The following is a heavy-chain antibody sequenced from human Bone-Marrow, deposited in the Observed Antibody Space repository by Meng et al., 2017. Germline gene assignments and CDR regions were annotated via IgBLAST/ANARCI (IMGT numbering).Heavy chain of an antibody. D-gene: IGHD4-11*01. Sequence: QGQLREGGAGLLKPSETLSLTCVVSGGSFRDYYWSWIRQPPGKGLEWIGEINHSGSTNYNPSLESRATISVDTSQNNLSLKLSSVTAADSAVYYCARGPTTMAHDFDYWGQGTLVTVSS. CDR1: GGSFRDYY. CDR3: ARGPTTMAHDFDY. V-gene: IGHV4-34*01. J-gene: IGHJ4*02. CDR2: INHSGST.